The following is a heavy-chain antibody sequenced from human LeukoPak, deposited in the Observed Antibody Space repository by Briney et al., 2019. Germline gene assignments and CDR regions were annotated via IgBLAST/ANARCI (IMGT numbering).Heavy chain of an antibody. CDR3: ARAPEWGKANYYYYMDV. CDR1: GYTFTSYD. D-gene: IGHD1-26*01. V-gene: IGHV1-8*01. J-gene: IGHJ6*03. CDR2: MNPNSGNT. Sequence: PEASVKVSCKASGYTFTSYDINWVRQATGQGLEWTGWMNPNSGNTGYAQKFQGRVTMTRNTSISTAYMELSSLRSEDTAVYYCARAPEWGKANYYYYMDVWGKGTTVTVSS.